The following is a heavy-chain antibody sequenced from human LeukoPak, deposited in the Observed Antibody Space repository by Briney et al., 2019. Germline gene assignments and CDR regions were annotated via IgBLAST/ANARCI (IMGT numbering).Heavy chain of an antibody. CDR1: GGSISSYY. V-gene: IGHV4-4*07. J-gene: IGHJ5*02. Sequence: SETLSLTCTVSGGSISSYYWSWIRQPAGKGLEWIGRIYTSGSTNYNPSLKSRVTMSVDTSKNQFSLKLSSVTAADTAVYYCARVGDMVRGVTHNWFDPWGQGTLVTVSS. CDR2: IYTSGST. D-gene: IGHD3-10*01. CDR3: ARVGDMVRGVTHNWFDP.